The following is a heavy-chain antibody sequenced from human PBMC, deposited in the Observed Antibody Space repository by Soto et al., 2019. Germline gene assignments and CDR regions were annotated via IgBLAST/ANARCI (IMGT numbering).Heavy chain of an antibody. D-gene: IGHD5-12*01. CDR2: TYFRSKWYN. CDR1: GDSVSSNTAS. CDR3: AKGDNLGPKTGYAFDP. J-gene: IGHJ5*02. V-gene: IGHV6-1*01. Sequence: PSQTLSLTCAISGDSVSSNTASWNWIRRSPSRGLEWLGRTYFRSKWYNDYAVSVKSRIIINPDTSNNQFSLQLNSVTPEDPAVYFCAKGDNLGPKTGYAFDPWGQGIMVTVSS.